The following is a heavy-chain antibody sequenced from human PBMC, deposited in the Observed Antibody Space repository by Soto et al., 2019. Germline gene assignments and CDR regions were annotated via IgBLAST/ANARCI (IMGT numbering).Heavy chain of an antibody. CDR2: IDSAGDT. Sequence: PGGSLRLSCAASGFTLSNYDMHWVRQVTGKGLEWVSAIDSAGDTYYPGSVKGRFTISRENAKNSLYLQMNSLRAGDTAVYYCARASEYYYDSSGYYPPEGMDVWGQGTTVTVSS. D-gene: IGHD3-22*01. CDR1: GFTLSNYD. J-gene: IGHJ6*02. V-gene: IGHV3-13*04. CDR3: ARASEYYYDSSGYYPPEGMDV.